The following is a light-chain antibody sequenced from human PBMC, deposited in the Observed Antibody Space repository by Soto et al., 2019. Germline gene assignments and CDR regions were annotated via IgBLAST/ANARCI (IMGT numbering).Light chain of an antibody. CDR3: SSYAGSNNLYV. J-gene: IGLJ1*01. V-gene: IGLV2-8*01. CDR1: SSDFGGYDC. Sequence: QSELTQPPSASGSPGQSVTISCTGTSSDFGGYDCVSWYQQHPGKAPKLMMYEVSKRPSGIPDRFSGSKSGNTASLSVSGLQAEDEADYYCSSYAGSNNLYVFGTGTKVTVL. CDR2: EVS.